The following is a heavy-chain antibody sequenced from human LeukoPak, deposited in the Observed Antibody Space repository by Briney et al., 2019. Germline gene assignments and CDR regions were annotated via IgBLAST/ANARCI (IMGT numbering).Heavy chain of an antibody. CDR1: GFTFSSYG. V-gene: IGHV3-21*01. Sequence: GGSLRLSCAASGFTFSSYGMHWVRQAPGKGLEWVSFISSSSSYIYYADSVKGRFTISRDNAKNSLFLQMNSLRAEDTAVYYCASDPGDTTGVYWGQGTLVTVSS. CDR3: ASDPGDTTGVY. D-gene: IGHD3-16*01. CDR2: ISSSSSYI. J-gene: IGHJ4*02.